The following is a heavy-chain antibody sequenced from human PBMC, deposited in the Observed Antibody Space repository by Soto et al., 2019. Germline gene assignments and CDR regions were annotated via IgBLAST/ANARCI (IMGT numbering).Heavy chain of an antibody. CDR1: GGSVSSETYY. J-gene: IGHJ4*02. V-gene: IGHV4-61*01. CDR2: IYNSGST. CDR3: ASGNSASAYIDH. D-gene: IGHD1-26*01. Sequence: QVQLQESGPGLVKPSETLSLTCTVAGGSVSSETYYWSWIRQPPGKGLEWIGYIYNSGSTDYNPSLKSLVTISVDTSKNQFSLKLNSVTTADTAIYYCASGNSASAYIDHWGQGTLVTVSS.